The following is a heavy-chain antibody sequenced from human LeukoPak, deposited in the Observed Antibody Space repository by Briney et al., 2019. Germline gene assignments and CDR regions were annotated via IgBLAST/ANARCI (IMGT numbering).Heavy chain of an antibody. CDR3: ARDPPYYYGSGNILTDY. J-gene: IGHJ4*02. D-gene: IGHD3-10*01. Sequence: GGSLRLSCAASGFTFSSYEMNWVRQAPGKGLEWVSSISSSSVSIYYADSVKGRFTIFRDNAKNSLFLQMSSLRAEDTAVYYCARDPPYYYGSGNILTDYWGQGTLVTVSS. V-gene: IGHV3-21*01. CDR1: GFTFSSYE. CDR2: ISSSSVSI.